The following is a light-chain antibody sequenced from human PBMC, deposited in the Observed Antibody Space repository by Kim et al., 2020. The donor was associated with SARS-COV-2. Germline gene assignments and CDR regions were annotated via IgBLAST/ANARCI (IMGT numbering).Light chain of an antibody. J-gene: IGKJ4*01. CDR1: QSVSSGY. Sequence: LTPGERVTLSWRASQSVSSGYLAWYQQKSGQPPRLVMYDVSVRATGIPDRFSGSGSGTDFTLTISRLEPEDFAVFYCQQYADSPLTFGGGTKLEI. CDR2: DVS. V-gene: IGKV3-20*01. CDR3: QQYADSPLT.